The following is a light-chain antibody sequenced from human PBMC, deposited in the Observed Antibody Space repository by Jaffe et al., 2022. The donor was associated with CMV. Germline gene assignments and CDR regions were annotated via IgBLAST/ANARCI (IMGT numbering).Light chain of an antibody. CDR2: DAS. V-gene: IGKV1-33*01. CDR3: QHFDSSPLT. J-gene: IGKJ4*01. Sequence: DIQMTQSPSSLSASVGDRVTITCQASQDIRYYLNWYQQKPGKAPKVLIYDASKLETGVPSRFSGSGYGTNFIFTITSLQPEDTATYYCQHFDSSPLTFGGGTRVEI. CDR1: QDIRYY.